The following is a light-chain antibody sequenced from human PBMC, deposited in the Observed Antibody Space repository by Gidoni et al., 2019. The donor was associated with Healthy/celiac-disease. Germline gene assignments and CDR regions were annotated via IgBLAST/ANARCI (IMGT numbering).Light chain of an antibody. J-gene: IGLJ2*01. CDR1: SSNTGSNY. Sequence: QSVLTQPPSASGTPGHRVTISCSGSSSNTGSNYVYWYQQLPGTAPKLLIYSNNQRPSGVPDRFSGSKSGTSASLAISGLRSEDEADYYCAAWDDSLSGVVFGGGNKLTVL. V-gene: IGLV1-47*02. CDR2: SNN. CDR3: AAWDDSLSGVV.